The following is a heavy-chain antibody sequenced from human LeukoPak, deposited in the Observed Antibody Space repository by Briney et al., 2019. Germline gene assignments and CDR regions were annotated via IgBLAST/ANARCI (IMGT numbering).Heavy chain of an antibody. D-gene: IGHD5-18*01. Sequence: SETLSLTCAVYGGSFSGYYWSWIRQPPGKGLEWIGEINHSGSTNYNPSLKSRVTISVDRSKNQFSLKLSSVTAADTAVYYCANKGYSYGYGNYWGQGTLVTVSS. CDR2: INHSGST. CDR1: GGSFSGYY. CDR3: ANKGYSYGYGNY. V-gene: IGHV4-34*01. J-gene: IGHJ4*02.